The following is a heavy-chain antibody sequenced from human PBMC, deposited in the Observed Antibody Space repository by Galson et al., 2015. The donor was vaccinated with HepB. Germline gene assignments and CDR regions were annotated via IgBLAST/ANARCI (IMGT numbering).Heavy chain of an antibody. CDR2: INPNSGGT. J-gene: IGHJ6*02. V-gene: IGHV1-2*06. CDR3: ARAGTTWGLFSYYGLDV. D-gene: IGHD1-14*01. Sequence: SVKVSCKASGYTIPAYYVHWVRQAPGQGLEWMGRINPNSGGTNFAQKFQDRVTMTRDKSINTAYLELSRLRTDDTAVYYCARAGTTWGLFSYYGLDVWGQGTTLTVSS. CDR1: GYTIPAYY.